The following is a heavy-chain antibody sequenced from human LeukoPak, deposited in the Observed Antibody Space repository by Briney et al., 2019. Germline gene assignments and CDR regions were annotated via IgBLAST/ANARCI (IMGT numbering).Heavy chain of an antibody. J-gene: IGHJ4*02. CDR3: ARVGPTVVTHFDY. V-gene: IGHV1-18*01. CDR1: AGTFTRYG. Sequence: ASVTLSCKASAGTFTRYGIAWVRQAPGQGLEWLGWIRAYNGDTNYAQNFQGRVTMTTDASTSTAYMELRSLRSDDTAVYYCARVGPTVVTHFDYWGQGTLVTVSS. CDR2: IRAYNGDT. D-gene: IGHD4-23*01.